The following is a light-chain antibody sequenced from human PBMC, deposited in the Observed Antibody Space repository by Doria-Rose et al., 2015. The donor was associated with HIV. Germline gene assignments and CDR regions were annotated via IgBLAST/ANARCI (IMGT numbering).Light chain of an antibody. CDR1: QTVSTY. J-gene: IGKJ1*01. V-gene: IGKV1-39*01. CDR3: QQTYSSPPWT. CDR2: AAS. Sequence: QSPSSLSASIGDRVTLTCRASQTVSTYLNWFQQEPGKAPKLLIYAASRLQSGVPSRFSGSGSGTDFTLTISGLQPGDFATYYCQQTYSSPPWTCGQGTKVEMK.